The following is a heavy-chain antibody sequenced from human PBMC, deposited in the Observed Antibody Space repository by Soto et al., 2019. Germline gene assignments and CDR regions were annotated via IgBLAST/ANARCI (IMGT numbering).Heavy chain of an antibody. Sequence: PGGSLRLSCAASGFTFSRYGMHWVRQAPGKGLEWVAIMSYDGTNNYYADSVKGRFTVSRDNSKNTLYLQMNSLRAEDTALYYCAKEKISTSCCNWFDPWGQGTLVTVSS. CDR2: MSYDGTNN. D-gene: IGHD2-2*01. CDR3: AKEKISTSCCNWFDP. J-gene: IGHJ5*02. V-gene: IGHV3-30*18. CDR1: GFTFSRYG.